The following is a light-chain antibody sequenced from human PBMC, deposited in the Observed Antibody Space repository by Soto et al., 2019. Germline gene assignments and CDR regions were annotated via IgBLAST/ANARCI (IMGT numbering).Light chain of an antibody. Sequence: QSALTQPASVSGSPGQSITISCTGTSSDVGGYNFVSWYQHHPGKAPKLMIYEVSNRPSGVSNRFSGSKSGNTASLTISGLQAEDEADYYCSSYRSSNTLLFGGGTKLTVL. CDR1: SSDVGGYNF. CDR2: EVS. J-gene: IGLJ2*01. CDR3: SSYRSSNTLL. V-gene: IGLV2-14*01.